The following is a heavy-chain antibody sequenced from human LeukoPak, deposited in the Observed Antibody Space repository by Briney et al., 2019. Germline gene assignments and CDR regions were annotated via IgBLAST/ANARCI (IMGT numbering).Heavy chain of an antibody. CDR3: ARGGRYCSGGSCYKTQYYFDY. CDR2: ISYDGSNK. D-gene: IGHD2-15*01. V-gene: IGHV3-30-3*01. CDR1: GFTFSSYA. Sequence: PGGSLRLSCAASGFTFSSYAMHWVRQAPGKGLEWVAVISYDGSNKYYADSVKGRFTISRDNSKNTLYLQMNGLRAEDTAVYYCARGGRYCSGGSCYKTQYYFDYWGQGTLVTVSS. J-gene: IGHJ4*02.